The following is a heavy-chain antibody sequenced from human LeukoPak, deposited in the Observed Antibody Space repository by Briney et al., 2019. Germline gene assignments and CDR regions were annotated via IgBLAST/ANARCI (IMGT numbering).Heavy chain of an antibody. CDR1: GYSFTSYW. CDR2: IYPDDSDT. J-gene: IGHJ6*02. D-gene: IGHD3-10*01. CDR3: ARTFGESPPNSYYGMDV. Sequence: GESLKISCKGFGYSFTSYWIGWVRQMPGKGLEWMGIIYPDDSDTRYSPSFQGQVTRYSPSFQGQVTISADKSISTAFLQWSSLRASDTAMYYCARTFGESPPNSYYGMDVWGQGTTVTVSS. V-gene: IGHV5-51*01.